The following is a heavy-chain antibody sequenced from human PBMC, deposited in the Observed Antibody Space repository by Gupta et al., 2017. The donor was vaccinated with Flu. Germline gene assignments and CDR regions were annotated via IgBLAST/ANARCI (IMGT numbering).Heavy chain of an antibody. CDR2: INPNSGGT. J-gene: IGHJ6*02. D-gene: IGHD2-2*01. Sequence: QVQLVQPGAEVKKPGASVKVSCKASGYPFTGYYMPWVRQAPGQGLEWMGWINPNSGGTNYAQKFQGRVTMTRDTSISTAYMELSRLRSDDTAVYYCARGTYCSSTSCFLYYYYGMDVWGQGTTVTVSS. CDR1: GYPFTGYY. V-gene: IGHV1-2*02. CDR3: ARGTYCSSTSCFLYYYYGMDV.